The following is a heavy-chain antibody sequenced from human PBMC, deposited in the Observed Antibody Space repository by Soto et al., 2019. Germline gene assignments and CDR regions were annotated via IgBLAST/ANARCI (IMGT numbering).Heavy chain of an antibody. CDR2: IYTSGST. J-gene: IGHJ6*02. Sequence: SETLSLTCAVSGGSISSGGYSWSWIRQPPGKGLEWIGRIYTSGSTNYNPSLKSRVTMSVDTSKNQFSLKLSSVTAADTAVYYCARMGYCSSTSCYYGMDVWGQGTTVTVSS. D-gene: IGHD2-2*01. V-gene: IGHV4-61*02. CDR1: GGSISSGGYS. CDR3: ARMGYCSSTSCYYGMDV.